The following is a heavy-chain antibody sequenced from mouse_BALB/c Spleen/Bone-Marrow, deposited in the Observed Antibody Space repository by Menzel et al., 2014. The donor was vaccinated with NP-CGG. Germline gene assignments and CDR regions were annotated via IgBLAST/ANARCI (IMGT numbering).Heavy chain of an antibody. Sequence: VQLQQSGAELARPGASVKLSCKASGYTFTSYWMQWVKQRPGQGLEWIGAIYPGDGDTRYTQKFKGKATLTADKSSSTAYMQLSSLASEDSAVYYCARRQLGPYAMDYWGQGTPVTVSS. D-gene: IGHD3-2*01. CDR2: IYPGDGDT. CDR3: ARRQLGPYAMDY. V-gene: IGHV1-87*01. CDR1: GYTFTSYW. J-gene: IGHJ4*01.